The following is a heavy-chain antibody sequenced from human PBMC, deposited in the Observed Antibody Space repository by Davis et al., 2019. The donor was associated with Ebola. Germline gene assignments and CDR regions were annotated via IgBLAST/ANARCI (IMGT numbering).Heavy chain of an antibody. CDR2: ISYDGSNK. Sequence: GSLKISCAASGFTFSSYGMHWVRQAPGKGLEWVAVISYDGSNKYYADSVKGRFTISRDNSKNTLYLQMNSLRAEDTAVYYCAKDKRHSGWYGPDYYYYGMDVWGQGTTVTVSS. V-gene: IGHV3-30*18. J-gene: IGHJ6*02. D-gene: IGHD6-19*01. CDR3: AKDKRHSGWYGPDYYYYGMDV. CDR1: GFTFSSYG.